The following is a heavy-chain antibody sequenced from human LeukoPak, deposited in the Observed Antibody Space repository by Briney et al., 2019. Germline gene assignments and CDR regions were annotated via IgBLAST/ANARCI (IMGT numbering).Heavy chain of an antibody. CDR3: ASRNDPNCGGDCGIYYYYGIDV. V-gene: IGHV4-34*01. D-gene: IGHD2-21*02. CDR2: INHSGST. CDR1: GGSFSGYY. Sequence: PSETLSLTCAVYGGSFSGYYWSWIRQPPGKGLEWIGEINHSGSTNYNPSLKSRVTISVDTSKNQFSLKLSSVTAADTAVYYCASRNDPNCGGDCGIYYYYGIDVWGQGTTVTVSS. J-gene: IGHJ6*02.